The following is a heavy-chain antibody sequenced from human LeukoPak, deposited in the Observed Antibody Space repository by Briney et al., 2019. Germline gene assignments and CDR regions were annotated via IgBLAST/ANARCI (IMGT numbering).Heavy chain of an antibody. V-gene: IGHV3-30*02. CDR3: AKADDFWSEPSDY. CDR1: GFTFSSYG. D-gene: IGHD3-3*01. Sequence: GGSLRLSCAASGFTFSSYGMHWVRQAPGKGLEWVAFIRYDGSNKYYADSVKGRFTISRDNSKNTLYLQMNSLRAEDTAVYYCAKADDFWSEPSDYWGQGTLVTVSS. J-gene: IGHJ4*02. CDR2: IRYDGSNK.